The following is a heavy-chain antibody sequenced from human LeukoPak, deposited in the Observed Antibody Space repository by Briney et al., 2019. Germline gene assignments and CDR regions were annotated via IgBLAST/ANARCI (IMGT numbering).Heavy chain of an antibody. CDR3: EIFGVDLEYYFDY. CDR2: ISYDGSNK. D-gene: IGHD3-3*01. V-gene: IGHV3-30*03. CDR1: GFTFSSYG. J-gene: IGHJ4*02. Sequence: PGGSLRLSCAASGFTFSSYGMHWVRQAPGKGLEWVAVISYDGSNKYYADSVKGRFTISRDNSKNTLYLQMNSLRAEDTAVYYCEIFGVDLEYYFDYWGQGTLVTVSS.